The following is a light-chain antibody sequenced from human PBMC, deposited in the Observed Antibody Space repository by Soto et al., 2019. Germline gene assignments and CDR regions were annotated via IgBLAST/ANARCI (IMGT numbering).Light chain of an antibody. V-gene: IGKV3-20*01. CDR3: QQYGSSPPYT. Sequence: EIVLTQSPGTLSLSPGERATLSCRASRSFSSSYLAWYQQKPGQAPRLLTYAASRRAAGIPDRFSGSGSGADFTLTISRLEPEDFAVYYCQQYGSSPPYTFGQGTKLEIK. J-gene: IGKJ2*01. CDR1: RSFSSSY. CDR2: AAS.